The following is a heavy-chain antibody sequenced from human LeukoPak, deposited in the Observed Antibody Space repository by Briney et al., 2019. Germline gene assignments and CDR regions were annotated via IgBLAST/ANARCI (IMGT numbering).Heavy chain of an antibody. CDR2: FDHEDGET. Sequence: ASVKVSCKVSGYTLTELSMHWVRQAPGKGLEGMGGFDHEDGETIYAQKFQGRVTMTEDTSTDTAYMELSSLRSEDTAVYYCATGQGYSSGWVFDYWGQGTLVTVSS. D-gene: IGHD6-19*01. CDR3: ATGQGYSSGWVFDY. V-gene: IGHV1-24*01. CDR1: GYTLTELS. J-gene: IGHJ4*02.